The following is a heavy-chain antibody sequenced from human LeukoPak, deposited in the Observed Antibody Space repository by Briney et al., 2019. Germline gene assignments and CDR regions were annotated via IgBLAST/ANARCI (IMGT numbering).Heavy chain of an antibody. J-gene: IGHJ6*03. CDR2: ISGSGGST. Sequence: GGSLRLSCAASGFTFSSYAMSWVRQAPGKGLEWVSAISGSGGSTSYADSVRGRFTISRDNSKNTLYLQMNSLRAEDTAVYYCAKEDVSSGWFPKYYYYMDVWGKGTTVTVSS. CDR1: GFTFSSYA. D-gene: IGHD6-19*01. V-gene: IGHV3-23*01. CDR3: AKEDVSSGWFPKYYYYMDV.